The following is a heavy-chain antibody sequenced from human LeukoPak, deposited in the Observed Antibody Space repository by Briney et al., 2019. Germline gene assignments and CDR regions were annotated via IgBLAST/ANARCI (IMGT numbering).Heavy chain of an antibody. V-gene: IGHV1-2*02. CDR2: INPNSGGT. CDR3: ARDEKYQPNFYYYCYMDV. Sequence: ASVTVSFKASGYTFTGYHMHWVRQAPGQGLEWMGWINPNSGGTNYAQKFQGRVTMTRDTSISTVYMELSRLRSDDTAVYYCARDEKYQPNFYYYCYMDVWGKGTTVTVSS. J-gene: IGHJ6*03. CDR1: GYTFTGYH. D-gene: IGHD2-2*01.